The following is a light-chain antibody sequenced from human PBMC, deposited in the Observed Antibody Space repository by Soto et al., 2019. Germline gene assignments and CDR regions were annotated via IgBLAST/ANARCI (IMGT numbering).Light chain of an antibody. CDR3: QRYNNWPPYT. Sequence: EIVMTQSPATLSVSPGERATLSCRASQSVSSNLAWYQQKPVQAPRLLIYGASTRATGIPARFSGSGSGTEFTLTISRLQSEDFAVYYCQRYNNWPPYTFGQGTKLEIK. V-gene: IGKV3-15*01. J-gene: IGKJ2*01. CDR1: QSVSSN. CDR2: GAS.